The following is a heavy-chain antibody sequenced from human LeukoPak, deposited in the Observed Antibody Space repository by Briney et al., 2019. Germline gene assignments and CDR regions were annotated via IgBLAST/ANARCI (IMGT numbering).Heavy chain of an antibody. CDR1: GYTFTGYY. D-gene: IGHD3-10*01. Sequence: ASVKVSCKASGYTFTGYYMHWVRQAPGQGLEWMGWINPNSGGTNYAQKFQGRVTMTRDTSISTAYMELSRLRSDDTAVYYCAREMVRGVYWYFDLWGRGTLVTVSS. J-gene: IGHJ2*01. CDR3: AREMVRGVYWYFDL. CDR2: INPNSGGT. V-gene: IGHV1-2*02.